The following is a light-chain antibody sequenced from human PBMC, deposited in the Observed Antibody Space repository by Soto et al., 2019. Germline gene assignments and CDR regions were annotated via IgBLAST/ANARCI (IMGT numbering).Light chain of an antibody. CDR2: AAS. V-gene: IGKV1-39*01. Sequence: EIQMTQSPAPLSASAGDRVTLTCRASQSISSHLNWYQQKPGKAPQLLIYAASSLQGGVPSRFSGSGSGTDFTLTISSLQPEDFATYYCQQSYSGKTFGQGTKVDIK. CDR3: QQSYSGKT. J-gene: IGKJ1*01. CDR1: QSISSH.